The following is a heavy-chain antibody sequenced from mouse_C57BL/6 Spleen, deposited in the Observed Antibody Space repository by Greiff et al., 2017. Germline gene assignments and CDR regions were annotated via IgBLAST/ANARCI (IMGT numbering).Heavy chain of an antibody. CDR3: ARALYDYDEFAY. D-gene: IGHD2-4*01. V-gene: IGHV2-2*01. CDR2: IWSGGST. Sequence: VQLQESGPGLVQPSQSLSITCTVSGFSLTSYGVHWVRQSPGKGLEWLGVIWSGGSTDYNAAFISRLSISKDNSKSQVFFKMNSLQADDTAIYSCARALYDYDEFAYWGQGTLVTVSA. CDR1: GFSLTSYG. J-gene: IGHJ3*01.